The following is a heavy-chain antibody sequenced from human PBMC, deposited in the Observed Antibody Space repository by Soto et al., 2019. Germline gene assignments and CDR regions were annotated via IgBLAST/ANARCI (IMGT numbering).Heavy chain of an antibody. CDR3: AKGAYDYIWGTYRYAFDI. V-gene: IGHV3-23*01. CDR2: ITGSGDGT. J-gene: IGHJ3*02. CDR1: GFTFSSYA. Sequence: GGSLRLSCAASGFTFSSYAMSWVRQAPGKGLEWVSGITGSGDGTYYADSVRGRLTISRDKYQNTLYLQMNSLRAEDTAVYYCAKGAYDYIWGTYRYAFDIWGQGTMVTVSS. D-gene: IGHD3-16*02.